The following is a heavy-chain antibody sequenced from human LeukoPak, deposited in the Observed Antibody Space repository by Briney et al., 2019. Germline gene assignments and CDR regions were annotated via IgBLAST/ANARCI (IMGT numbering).Heavy chain of an antibody. Sequence: GRSLRLSCAASGFTSSSYTMHWVRQAPGKGLEWVAVISYDGSNIYNADSVKGRFTISRDNSKNTLYLQMNSLRAEDTAVYYCARDREWVRYFDYWGQGTLVTVSS. V-gene: IGHV3-30-3*01. D-gene: IGHD5-12*01. CDR1: GFTSSSYT. CDR2: ISYDGSNI. CDR3: ARDREWVRYFDY. J-gene: IGHJ4*02.